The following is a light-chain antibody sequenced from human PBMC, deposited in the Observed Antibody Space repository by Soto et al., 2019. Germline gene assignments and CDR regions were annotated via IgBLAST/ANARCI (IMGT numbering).Light chain of an antibody. Sequence: EIVLTQSPGTLSLSPGERATLSCRASQSVSSTYLAWYHQKPGQAPRLLIFGASSRATGISDRFSGSGSGTDFTLTISRLEPEDFAVYYCQQYGGSSWTFGQGTK. CDR1: QSVSSTY. J-gene: IGKJ1*01. CDR3: QQYGGSSWT. V-gene: IGKV3-20*01. CDR2: GAS.